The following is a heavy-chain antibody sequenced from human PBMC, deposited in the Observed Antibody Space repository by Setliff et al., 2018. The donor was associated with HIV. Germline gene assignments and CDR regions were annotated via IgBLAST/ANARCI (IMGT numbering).Heavy chain of an antibody. J-gene: IGHJ3*02. CDR3: ASRGQYYYDSSGYGRDI. CDR2: IDPSDSYT. CDR1: GYSFTTSW. V-gene: IGHV5-10-1*01. D-gene: IGHD3-22*01. Sequence: GESLKISCKGSGYSFTTSWISWVRQMPGKGLEWMGRIDPSDSYTNYSPSFQGHVTISADKSISTAYLQWSSLKASDTAMYYCASRGQYYYDSSGYGRDIWGQGTMVTVSS.